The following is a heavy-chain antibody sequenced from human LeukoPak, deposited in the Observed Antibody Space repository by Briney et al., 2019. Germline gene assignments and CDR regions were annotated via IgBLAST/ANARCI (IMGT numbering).Heavy chain of an antibody. CDR3: ARGNFRYFDWLLVWYFDL. J-gene: IGHJ2*01. D-gene: IGHD3-9*01. CDR1: GGSFSGYY. CDR2: IKHSGST. V-gene: IGHV4-34*01. Sequence: PSETLSLTCAVYGGSFSGYYWSWIRQPPGKGLEWIGEIKHSGSTNYNPSLKSRVTISVDTSKNQFSLKLSSVTAADTAVYYCARGNFRYFDWLLVWYFDLWGRGTLVTVSS.